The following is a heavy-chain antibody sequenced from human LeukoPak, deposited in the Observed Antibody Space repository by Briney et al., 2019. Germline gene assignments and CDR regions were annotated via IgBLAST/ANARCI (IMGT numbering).Heavy chain of an antibody. V-gene: IGHV3-43D*03. D-gene: IGHD1-26*01. CDR2: ISWDGGST. J-gene: IGHJ1*01. CDR1: GFAFDDYA. CDR3: AKGPRGDSGSLGTEYFQH. Sequence: GGSLRLSCAASGFAFDDYAMHSGRESPGKGLEWVSVISWDGGSTYYADSVKGRFTISRDNRKNSLYLQMNSLRAEDTALYYCAKGPRGDSGSLGTEYFQHWGQGTLVTVSS.